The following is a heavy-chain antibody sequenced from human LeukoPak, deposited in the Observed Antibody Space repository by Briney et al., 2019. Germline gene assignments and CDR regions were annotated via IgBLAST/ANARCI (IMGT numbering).Heavy chain of an antibody. CDR2: INHSGST. CDR1: GGSFSGYY. CDR3: ARDWAPRRYCSGGSCYPWYFDL. V-gene: IGHV4-34*01. D-gene: IGHD2-15*01. Sequence: SETLSLTCAVYGGSFSGYYWSWIRQPPGKGLEWIGEINHSGSTNYNPSLKSRVTISVDTSKNQFSLKLSSVTAADTAVYYCARDWAPRRYCSGGSCYPWYFDLWGRGTLVTVSS. J-gene: IGHJ2*01.